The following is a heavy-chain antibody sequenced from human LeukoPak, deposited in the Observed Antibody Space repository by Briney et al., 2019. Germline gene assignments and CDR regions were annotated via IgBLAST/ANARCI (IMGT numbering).Heavy chain of an antibody. Sequence: SETLSLTCTVSGGSISRYYWSWIRQPPGKGLEWRGYIYYIGSTNYNPPLKRRATISIDTSKNQFSLKLSSVTAADTAVYYCARIRGRIRYFDRMYYFDYWGQGTLVTVSS. V-gene: IGHV4-59*12. CDR3: ARIRGRIRYFDRMYYFDY. CDR1: GGSISRYY. D-gene: IGHD3-9*01. J-gene: IGHJ4*02. CDR2: IYYIGST.